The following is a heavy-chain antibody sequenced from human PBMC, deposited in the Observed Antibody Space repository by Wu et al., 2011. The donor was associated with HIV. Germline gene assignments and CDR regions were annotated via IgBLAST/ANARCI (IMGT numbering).Heavy chain of an antibody. V-gene: IGHV1-69*08. CDR3: ARDGTGDDVTSYFDY. J-gene: IGHJ4*02. Sequence: QVQLVQSGSEIKTPGSSVKVSCKASGGTFSSHTITWVRQAPGQGLEWMGRIIPIFDTPTYARQFQGRVTLIADKSTGTAYLELSSLTSEDTAVYYCARDGTGDDVTSYFDYWGPGTLVIVSS. D-gene: IGHD1-14*01. CDR2: IIPIFDTP. CDR1: GGTFSSHT.